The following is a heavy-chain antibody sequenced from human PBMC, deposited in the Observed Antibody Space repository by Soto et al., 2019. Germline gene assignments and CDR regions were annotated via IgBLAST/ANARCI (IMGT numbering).Heavy chain of an antibody. D-gene: IGHD6-19*01. CDR2: ISYDGSNK. Sequence: PGGSLRLSCAASGFTFSSYGMHWVRQAPGKGLEWVAVISYDGSNKYYADSVKGRFTISRDNSKNTLYLQMNSLRAEDTAVYYCAKDSGYSSGWYHYYYYGMDVWGQGTTVTVSS. CDR3: AKDSGYSSGWYHYYYYGMDV. CDR1: GFTFSSYG. J-gene: IGHJ6*02. V-gene: IGHV3-30*18.